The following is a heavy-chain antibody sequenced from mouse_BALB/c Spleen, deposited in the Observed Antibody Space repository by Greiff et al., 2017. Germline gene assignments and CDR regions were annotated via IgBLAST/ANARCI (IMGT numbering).Heavy chain of an antibody. V-gene: IGHV3-8*02. CDR1: GDSITSGY. CDR2: ISYSGST. CDR3: ARDYGSSYDYAMDY. D-gene: IGHD1-1*01. Sequence: DVKLQESGPSLVKPSQTLSLTCSVTGDSITSGYWNWIRKFPGNKLEYMGYISYSGSTYYNPSLKSRISITRDTSKNQYYLQLNSVTTEDTATYYCARDYGSSYDYAMDYWGQGTSVTVSS. J-gene: IGHJ4*01.